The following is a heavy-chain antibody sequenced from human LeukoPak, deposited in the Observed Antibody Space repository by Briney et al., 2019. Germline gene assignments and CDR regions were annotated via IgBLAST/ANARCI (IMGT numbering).Heavy chain of an antibody. V-gene: IGHV1-18*01. CDR3: AGARGDFWSGYYTHLDY. J-gene: IGHJ4*02. CDR2: ISAYNGNT. CDR1: GYTFTSYG. D-gene: IGHD3-3*01. Sequence: ASVKVSCKASGYTFTSYGISWVRQAPGQGLEWMGWISAYNGNTNYAQKLQGRVTMTTDTSTSTAYMELRSLRSDDTAVYYCAGARGDFWSGYYTHLDYWGQGTLVTVSS.